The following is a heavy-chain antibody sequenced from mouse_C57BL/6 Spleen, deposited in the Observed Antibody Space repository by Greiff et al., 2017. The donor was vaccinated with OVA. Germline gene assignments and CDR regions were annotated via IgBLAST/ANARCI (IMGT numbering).Heavy chain of an antibody. Sequence: QVQLQQPGAELVKPGASVKLSCKASGYTFTSYWMQWVKQRPGQGLEWIGEIDPSDSYTNYNQKFKGKATLTVDTSSSTAYMQLSSLTSEDSAVYYCARSRTGHFDYWGKGTTLTVSS. J-gene: IGHJ2*01. CDR3: ARSRTGHFDY. CDR1: GYTFTSYW. D-gene: IGHD4-1*01. V-gene: IGHV1-50*01. CDR2: IDPSDSYT.